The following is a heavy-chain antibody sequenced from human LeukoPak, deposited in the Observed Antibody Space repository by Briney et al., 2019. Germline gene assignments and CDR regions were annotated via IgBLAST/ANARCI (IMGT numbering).Heavy chain of an antibody. V-gene: IGHV3-23*01. CDR3: AKVDSGSYTFDH. J-gene: IGHJ4*02. D-gene: IGHD1-26*01. Sequence: GGSLRLSCAASGFTFSSYSMTRVRQAPGKGLEWVSLISGSGLTTWYAESVKGRFTISRDNPKNTLYLQVDSPRAEDTAVYYCAKVDSGSYTFDHWGRGTLVTVS. CDR2: ISGSGLTT. CDR1: GFTFSSYS.